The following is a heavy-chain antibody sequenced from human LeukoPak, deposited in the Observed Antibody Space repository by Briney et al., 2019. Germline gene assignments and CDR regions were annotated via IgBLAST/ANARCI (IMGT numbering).Heavy chain of an antibody. V-gene: IGHV4-59*02. CDR1: GGSVTSHY. CDR2: LYHTGIT. J-gene: IGHJ4*02. Sequence: PSDTLSLTCNVSGGSVTSHYWSWIRRPPGKRLEWIGYLYHTGITKYNPSLKSRVSMSVDTSKNQFFLKVNSVTAADTAVYHCVRSVDYFDNTGPHMMFDYWGQGSLVTVSS. CDR3: VRSVDYFDNTGPHMMFDY. D-gene: IGHD3-22*01.